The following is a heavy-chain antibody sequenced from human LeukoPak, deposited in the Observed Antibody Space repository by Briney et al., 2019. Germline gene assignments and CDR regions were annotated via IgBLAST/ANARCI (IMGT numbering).Heavy chain of an antibody. D-gene: IGHD2-2*01. CDR1: GGSISSYY. CDR3: ARDSVCSSTSCPAGYFDY. CDR2: IYYSGST. Sequence: PSETLSLTCTVSGGSISSYYWSWIRQPPGKGLEWIGYIYYSGSTNYNPSLKSRVTISVDTSKNQFSLKLSSVTAADTVVYYCARDSVCSSTSCPAGYFDYWGQGTLVTVSS. V-gene: IGHV4-59*01. J-gene: IGHJ4*02.